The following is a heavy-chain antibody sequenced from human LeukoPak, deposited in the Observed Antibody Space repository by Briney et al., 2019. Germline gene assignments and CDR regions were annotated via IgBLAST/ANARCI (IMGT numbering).Heavy chain of an antibody. CDR2: ITGDGGST. CDR3: AKGYCSGGSCYYFDY. D-gene: IGHD2-15*01. J-gene: IGHJ4*02. Sequence: GGSLRLSCAASGFTFDDYAMHWVRQAPGKGLEWVSLITGDGGSTYYADSMKGRFTISRENSKNSLYLQMNRLRTEDTALYYCAKGYCSGGSCYYFDYWGQGTQVTVSS. V-gene: IGHV3-43*02. CDR1: GFTFDDYA.